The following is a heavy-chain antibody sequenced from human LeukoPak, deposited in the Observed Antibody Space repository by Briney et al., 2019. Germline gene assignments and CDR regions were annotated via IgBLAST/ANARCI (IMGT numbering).Heavy chain of an antibody. J-gene: IGHJ4*02. V-gene: IGHV6-1*01. CDR1: GDSVSSNSAA. CDR2: TYYRSKWYN. Sequence: SQTLSLTCAISGDSVSSNSAAWNWIRQSPSRGLEWLGRTYYRSKWYNDYAVSVKSRIAINPDTSKNQFSLQLNSVTAADTAVYFCARFKSSGWYYFDNWGQGTLVTVSS. D-gene: IGHD6-19*01. CDR3: ARFKSSGWYYFDN.